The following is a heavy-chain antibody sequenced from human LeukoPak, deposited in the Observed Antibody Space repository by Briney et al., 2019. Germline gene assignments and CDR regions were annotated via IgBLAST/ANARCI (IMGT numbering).Heavy chain of an antibody. V-gene: IGHV3-48*03. J-gene: IGHJ5*02. Sequence: PGGSLRLSCAASGFTFSYYEMNWVRQAPGKGLEWVSYISSSGSTIYYADSVKGRFTISRDNAKNSLYLQMNSLRAEDTAVYYCARGVYDSSGYYYPWGQGTLVTVSS. CDR3: ARGVYDSSGYYYP. CDR1: GFTFSYYE. D-gene: IGHD3-22*01. CDR2: ISSSGSTI.